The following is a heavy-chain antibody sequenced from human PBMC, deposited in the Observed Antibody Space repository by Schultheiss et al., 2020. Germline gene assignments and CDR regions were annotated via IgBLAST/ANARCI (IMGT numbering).Heavy chain of an antibody. CDR1: GFTFSSYA. CDR3: ARYSSGWYRKAFDI. J-gene: IGHJ3*02. CDR2: ISYDGSNK. D-gene: IGHD6-19*01. Sequence: GGSLRLSCAASGFTFSSYAMHWVRQAPGKGLEWVAVISYDGSNKYYADSVKGRFTISRDNSKNTLYLQMYSLRAEDTAVYYCARYSSGWYRKAFDIWGQGTMVTVSS. V-gene: IGHV3-30-3*01.